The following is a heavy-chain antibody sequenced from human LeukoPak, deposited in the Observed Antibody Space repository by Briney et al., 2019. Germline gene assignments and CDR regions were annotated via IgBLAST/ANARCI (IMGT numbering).Heavy chain of an antibody. CDR1: GGSISSYY. V-gene: IGHV4-59*01. D-gene: IGHD3-3*01. Sequence: SETLSLTCTVSGGSISSYYWSWIRQPPGKGLEWIGYIYYSGSTNYNPSLKSRVTISVDTSKNQFSLKLSSVTAADTAVYYCARGPYDFWSGYYFYYCMDVWGKGTTVTVSS. CDR3: ARGPYDFWSGYYFYYCMDV. CDR2: IYYSGST. J-gene: IGHJ6*03.